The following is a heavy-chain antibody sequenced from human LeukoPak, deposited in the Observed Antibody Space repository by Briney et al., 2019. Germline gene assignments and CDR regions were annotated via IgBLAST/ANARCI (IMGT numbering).Heavy chain of an antibody. CDR3: ARGYWELLTLGTYYFDY. J-gene: IGHJ4*02. CDR2: INHSGST. V-gene: IGHV4-34*01. Sequence: SETLSLTCAVYGGSFSGYYWSWIRQPPGKGLEWIGEINHSGSTNYNPSLKSRVTISVDTSKNQFSLKLSSVTAADTAVYYCARGYWELLTLGTYYFDYWGQGTLVTVSS. D-gene: IGHD1-26*01. CDR1: GGSFSGYY.